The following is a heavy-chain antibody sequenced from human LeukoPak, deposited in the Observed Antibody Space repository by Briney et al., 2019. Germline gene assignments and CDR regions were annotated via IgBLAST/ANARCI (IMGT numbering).Heavy chain of an antibody. CDR3: ARGWAQKTYYYDSSGYYYLSNWFDP. J-gene: IGHJ5*02. Sequence: SVKVSCKASGGTFSSYAIGWVRQAPGQGLEWMGGIIPIFGTANYAQKFQGRVTITTDESTSTAYMELSSLRSEDTAVYYCARGWAQKTYYYDSSGYYYLSNWFDPWGQGTLVTVSS. V-gene: IGHV1-69*05. CDR1: GGTFSSYA. D-gene: IGHD3-22*01. CDR2: IIPIFGTA.